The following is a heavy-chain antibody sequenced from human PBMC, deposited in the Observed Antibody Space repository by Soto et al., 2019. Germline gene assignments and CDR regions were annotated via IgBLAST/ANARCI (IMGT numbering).Heavy chain of an antibody. V-gene: IGHV1-69*02. J-gene: IGHJ4*02. CDR3: ATSYGSGYRAFDY. CDR2: VNPILSMS. Sequence: QVQMVQSGAEVKKPGSSVKVSCKASGDTFSVYTINWVRQAPGLGLEWMGRVNPILSMSNYAQKFQGRVTMTADKSTSTAYMELRSLRSEDTAFYYCATSYGSGYRAFDYWGQGALVTVSS. D-gene: IGHD3-10*01. CDR1: GDTFSVYT.